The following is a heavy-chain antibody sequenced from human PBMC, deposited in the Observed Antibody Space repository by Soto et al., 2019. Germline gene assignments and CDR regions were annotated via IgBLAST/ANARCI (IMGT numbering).Heavy chain of an antibody. CDR2: TYYSGNT. D-gene: IGHD3-9*01. J-gene: IGHJ5*02. CDR1: GGSISSGGYY. CDR3: ARDFERSAIGP. Sequence: SETLSLTCTVSGGSISSGGYYWNWIRQHPGKGLEWIGYTYYSGNTYYNPSLNSRVTISADTSKNQFSLKLSSVTAADTAVYFCARDFERSAIGPWGQGTSVTVSS. V-gene: IGHV4-31*03.